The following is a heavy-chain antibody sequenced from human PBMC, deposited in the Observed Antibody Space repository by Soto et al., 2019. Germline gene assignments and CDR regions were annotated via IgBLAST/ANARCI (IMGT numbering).Heavy chain of an antibody. CDR1: GFTFSSYW. CDR2: IKQDGSEK. CDR3: ARGTLWNGYQFFDY. J-gene: IGHJ4*02. Sequence: GGSLRLSCAASGFTFSSYWVSWVRQAPGKGLEWVANIKQDGSEKYYVVSVKGRFTISRDNAKNSLYLQMNNLRVEDTAVYYCARGTLWNGYQFFDYWGQGTLVTVSS. V-gene: IGHV3-7*01. D-gene: IGHD3-3*01.